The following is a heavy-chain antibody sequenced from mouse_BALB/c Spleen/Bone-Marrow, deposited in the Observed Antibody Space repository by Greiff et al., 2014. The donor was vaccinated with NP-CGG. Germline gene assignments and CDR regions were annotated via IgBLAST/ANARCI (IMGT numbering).Heavy chain of an antibody. CDR3: ARGGYGNYYFDY. Sequence: VQLQESGSVLVRPGASVKLSCKASDYTFTSSWMHWAKQRPGQGLEWIGEIHPNSGNTNYNEKFKGKATLTVDTSSSTAYVDLRSLTSEDSAVYYCARGGYGNYYFDYWGQGTTLTVSS. CDR2: IHPNSGNT. J-gene: IGHJ2*01. V-gene: IGHV1S130*01. CDR1: DYTFTSSW. D-gene: IGHD2-1*01.